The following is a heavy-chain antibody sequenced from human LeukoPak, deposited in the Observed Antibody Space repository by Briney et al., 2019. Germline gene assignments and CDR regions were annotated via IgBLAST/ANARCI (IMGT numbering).Heavy chain of an antibody. J-gene: IGHJ6*02. CDR3: ARDNAHHGMDV. V-gene: IGHV4-4*07. Sequence: PSETLSLTCTVSGGSISSYYWSWIRQPAGKGLEWIGRIYTSGSTYYNPSLKSRVTISVDTSKNQFSLKLSSVTAADTAVYYCARDNAHHGMDVWGQGTTVTVSS. CDR2: IYTSGST. CDR1: GGSISSYY.